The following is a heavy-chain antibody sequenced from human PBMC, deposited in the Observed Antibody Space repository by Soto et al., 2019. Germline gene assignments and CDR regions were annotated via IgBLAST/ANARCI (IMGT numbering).Heavy chain of an antibody. J-gene: IGHJ4*02. D-gene: IGHD6-19*01. Sequence: PGGSLRLSCAASGFTFNNAWMSWVRQAPGKGLEWVGRVKTKTDGGTRDYAAPVKGRFDISRDDSKNTLYLQMNSLKTEDTAVYYCAAYTSGWYDGIDYWGQGTLVTVSS. CDR1: GFTFNNAW. V-gene: IGHV3-15*01. CDR2: VKTKTDGGTR. CDR3: AAYTSGWYDGIDY.